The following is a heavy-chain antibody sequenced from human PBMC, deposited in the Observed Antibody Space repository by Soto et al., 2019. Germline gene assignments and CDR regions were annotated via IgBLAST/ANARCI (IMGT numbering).Heavy chain of an antibody. Sequence: PSETLSLTCAVYGWSFSGYYWSWIRQPPGKGLEWIGEINHSGSTNYNPSLKSRVTISVDTSKNQFSLKLSSVTAEDTAVYYCAGLCVLRQADIWSGYTPFDYWGQGTLVTVSS. J-gene: IGHJ4*02. V-gene: IGHV4-34*01. CDR3: AGLCVLRQADIWSGYTPFDY. D-gene: IGHD3-3*01. CDR2: INHSGST. CDR1: GWSFSGYY.